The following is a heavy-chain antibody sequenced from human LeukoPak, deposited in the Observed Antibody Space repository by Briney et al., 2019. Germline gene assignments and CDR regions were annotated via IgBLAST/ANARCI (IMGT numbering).Heavy chain of an antibody. V-gene: IGHV3-21*01. J-gene: IGHJ4*02. CDR2: ISSSSSYI. CDR3: ARVVTLYSSSSGDY. CDR1: GFTFSSYS. Sequence: GGSLRLSXAASGFTFSSYSMNWVRQAPGKGLEWVSSISSSSSYIYYADSVKGRFTISRDNAKNSLYLQMNSLRAEDTAVYYCARVVTLYSSSSGDYWGQGTLVTVSS. D-gene: IGHD6-6*01.